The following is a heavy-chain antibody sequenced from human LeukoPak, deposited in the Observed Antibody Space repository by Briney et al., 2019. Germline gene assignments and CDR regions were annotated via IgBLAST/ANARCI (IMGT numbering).Heavy chain of an antibody. J-gene: IGHJ4*02. CDR2: INPNSGGT. CDR3: ARGLAVAGSRFDY. V-gene: IGHV1-2*04. CDR1: GYTFTVYY. Sequence: GASVNVSFKASGYTFTVYYMNWVRQAPGQGLEWMGWINPNSGGTNYAQKFQGWVTMTRDTSISTAYMELSRLRSDDTAVYYCARGLAVAGSRFDYWGQGTLVTVSS. D-gene: IGHD6-19*01.